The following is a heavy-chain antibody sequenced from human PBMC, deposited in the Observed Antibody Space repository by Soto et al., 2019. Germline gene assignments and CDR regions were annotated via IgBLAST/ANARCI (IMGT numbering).Heavy chain of an antibody. CDR2: IYPGDSDT. D-gene: IGHD3-10*01. J-gene: IGHJ4*02. CDR3: ARTVGGGLLWFGELFSY. CDR1: GYSFTSYW. Sequence: GSLKISCKGSGYSFTSYWIGWVRQMPGKGLEWMGIIYPGDSDTRYSPSFQGQVTISADKSISTAYLQWSSLKASDTAMYYCARTVGGGLLWFGELFSYWGQGTLVTVSS. V-gene: IGHV5-51*01.